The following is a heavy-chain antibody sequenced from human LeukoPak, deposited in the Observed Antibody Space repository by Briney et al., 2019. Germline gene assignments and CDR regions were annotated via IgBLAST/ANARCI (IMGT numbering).Heavy chain of an antibody. CDR2: FGGSGGTI. Sequence: PGGSLRLSCAASGFSFSTYAMSRVRQAPGKGLEWVSHFGGSGGTIYYADSVKGRFTISRDNSKNTLYLQMNSLGAEDTAVYYCAKSDCGGDCHLLDYWGQGTLVTVSS. CDR3: AKSDCGGDCHLLDY. CDR1: GFSFSTYA. D-gene: IGHD2-21*02. V-gene: IGHV3-23*01. J-gene: IGHJ4*02.